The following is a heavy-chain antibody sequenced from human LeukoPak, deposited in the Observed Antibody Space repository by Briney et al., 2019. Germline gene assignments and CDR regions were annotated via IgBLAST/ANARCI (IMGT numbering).Heavy chain of an antibody. CDR2: ISAYNGNT. V-gene: IGHV1-18*01. CDR3: ARSPTSFSALGELFGYYYMDV. Sequence: ASVKVSCKASGYTFTSYGISWVRQAPGQGLEWMGWISAYNGNTNYAQKLQGRVTMTTDASTSTAYMELRSLRSDDTAVYYCARSPTSFSALGELFGYYYMDVWGKGTTVTVSS. CDR1: GYTFTSYG. J-gene: IGHJ6*03. D-gene: IGHD3-10*02.